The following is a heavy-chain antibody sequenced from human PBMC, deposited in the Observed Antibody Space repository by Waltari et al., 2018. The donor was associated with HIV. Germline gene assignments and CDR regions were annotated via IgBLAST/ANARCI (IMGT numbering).Heavy chain of an antibody. CDR2: IYSGGSR. CDR1: GLTVSSNY. CDR3: ARDPRSSGYYGMDV. Sequence: EVQLVESGGGLIEPGGSLRLSCAASGLTVSSNYMSWVRQAPGKGREWVSDIYSGGSRYYADSVKGRFTISRDNSKNTLSLHMNSLGPEDTAVYYCARDPRSSGYYGMDVWGQGTTVTVSS. V-gene: IGHV3-53*01. J-gene: IGHJ6*02. D-gene: IGHD1-26*01.